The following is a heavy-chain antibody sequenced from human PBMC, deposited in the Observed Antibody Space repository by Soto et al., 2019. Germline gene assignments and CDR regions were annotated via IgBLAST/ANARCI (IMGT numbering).Heavy chain of an antibody. D-gene: IGHD3-9*01. CDR1: GFTFSSYA. CDR2: ISGSGGST. Sequence: PXGSLRLPCAASGFTFSSYAMSWVRQAPGKGLEWVSAISGSGGSTYYADSVKGRFTISRDNSKNTLYLQMNSLRAEDTAVYYCAKVGGYDILTGYHYFDDWGQGTLVTVSS. CDR3: AKVGGYDILTGYHYFDD. J-gene: IGHJ4*02. V-gene: IGHV3-23*01.